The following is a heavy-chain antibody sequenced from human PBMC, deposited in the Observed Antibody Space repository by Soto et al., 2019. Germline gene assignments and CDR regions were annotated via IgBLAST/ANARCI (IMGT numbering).Heavy chain of an antibody. CDR2: ISGSGGST. Sequence: SGGSLRLSCAASGFTFSSYAMSWVRQAPGKGLEWVSAISGSGGSTYYADSVKGRFTISRDNSKNTLYLQMNSLRAEDTAVYYCAKDHLKGIVVVPQLIDYWGQGTLVTVSS. V-gene: IGHV3-23*01. J-gene: IGHJ4*02. D-gene: IGHD2-2*01. CDR3: AKDHLKGIVVVPQLIDY. CDR1: GFTFSSYA.